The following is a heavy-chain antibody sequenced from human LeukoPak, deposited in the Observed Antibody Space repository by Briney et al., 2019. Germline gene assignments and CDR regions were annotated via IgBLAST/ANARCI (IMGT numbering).Heavy chain of an antibody. D-gene: IGHD3-22*01. CDR2: ISGSGGST. J-gene: IGHJ3*02. CDR1: GFTFSSYA. CDR3: AKDSYYDSSGVDAFDI. V-gene: IGHV3-23*01. Sequence: GGSLRLSCAASGFTFSSYAMSWVRQAPGKGLEWVSAISGSGGSTYYADSVKGRFTISRDNSKNTLYLQMNSLRAEDTAVYYCAKDSYYDSSGVDAFDIWGQGTMVTVSS.